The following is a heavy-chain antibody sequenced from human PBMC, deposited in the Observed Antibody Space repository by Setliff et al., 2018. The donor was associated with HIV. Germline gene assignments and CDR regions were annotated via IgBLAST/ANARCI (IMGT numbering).Heavy chain of an antibody. Sequence: ASVKVSCKASGYTFTGHYMHWVRQAPGQGLEWMGWINPNSGDIFYAPKFAGRVTMTRDTPISTVYMELSLLTSDDTAVYFCARRDGRSGYLGFDLWGHGSLVTVSS. CDR1: GYTFTGHY. V-gene: IGHV1-2*07. D-gene: IGHD3-22*01. CDR2: INPNSGDI. J-gene: IGHJ4*01. CDR3: ARRDGRSGYLGFDL.